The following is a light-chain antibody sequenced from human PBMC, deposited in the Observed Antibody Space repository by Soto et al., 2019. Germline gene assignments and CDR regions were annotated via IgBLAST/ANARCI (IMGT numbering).Light chain of an antibody. CDR3: CSYAGSYTYWV. V-gene: IGLV2-11*01. CDR2: DVS. Sequence: QSALTQPCSVPGSPGQSVTMSCTGTSSDVGGYNFVSWYQHHPGKAPKVMIYDVSQRPSGVPDRFSGSKSGNTASLTISGLQTEDEANYYCCSYAGSYTYWVFGGGTKVTVL. J-gene: IGLJ3*02. CDR1: SSDVGGYNF.